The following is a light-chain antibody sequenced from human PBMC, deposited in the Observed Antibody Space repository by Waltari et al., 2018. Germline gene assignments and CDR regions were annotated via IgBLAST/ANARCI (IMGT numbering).Light chain of an antibody. Sequence: DIQMTQSPSSLSASVGDRVTITCQASQAISNNLAWYQQKPGKVPKRLIYKASTLQSGVPSRFSGSGSGTDFTLTISSLQPEDFATYYCQHGYGTPWTFGQGTKVEIK. V-gene: IGKV1-16*01. CDR1: QAISNN. J-gene: IGKJ1*01. CDR2: KAS. CDR3: QHGYGTPWT.